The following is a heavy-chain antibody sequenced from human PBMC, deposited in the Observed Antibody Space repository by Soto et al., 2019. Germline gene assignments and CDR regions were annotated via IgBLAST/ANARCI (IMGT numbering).Heavy chain of an antibody. V-gene: IGHV3-48*02. D-gene: IGHD3-22*01. J-gene: IGHJ4*02. Sequence: EVQLVESGGGLVQPGGSLRLSCAASGFTFSSYSMNWVRQAPGKGLEWVSYISSSSSTMYYADSVKGRFTISRDNAKNSLYLQINSLRDEDTAVYYCANYYDSSGYYAVQWGQGTLVTVSS. CDR1: GFTFSSYS. CDR2: ISSSSSTM. CDR3: ANYYDSSGYYAVQ.